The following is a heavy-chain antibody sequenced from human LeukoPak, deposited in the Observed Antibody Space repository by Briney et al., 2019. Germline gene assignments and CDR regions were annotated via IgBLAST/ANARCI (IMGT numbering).Heavy chain of an antibody. CDR2: IRYDGSNK. Sequence: GGSLRLSCAASRFTFNNYGMHWVRQAPGKGLEWVAFIRYDGSNKYYADSVKGRFSISRDNSKNTLSLQMTSLRTDDTAIYYCAKDVGYSSSWYEDWGQGTLVTVSS. J-gene: IGHJ4*02. CDR3: AKDVGYSSSWYED. D-gene: IGHD6-13*01. CDR1: RFTFNNYG. V-gene: IGHV3-30*02.